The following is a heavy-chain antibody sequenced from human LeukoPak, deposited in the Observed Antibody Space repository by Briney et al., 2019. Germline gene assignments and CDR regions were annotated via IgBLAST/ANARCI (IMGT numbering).Heavy chain of an antibody. J-gene: IGHJ3*02. Sequence: GGSLRLSCAASGFTFDDYAMHWVRQAPGKGLECVSGISWNSGSIGYADSVKGRFTISRDNAKNSLYLQMNSLRAEDTALYYCAKTYYDSSGYSVFDAFDIWGQGTMVTVSS. CDR3: AKTYYDSSGYSVFDAFDI. CDR2: ISWNSGSI. D-gene: IGHD3-22*01. V-gene: IGHV3-9*01. CDR1: GFTFDDYA.